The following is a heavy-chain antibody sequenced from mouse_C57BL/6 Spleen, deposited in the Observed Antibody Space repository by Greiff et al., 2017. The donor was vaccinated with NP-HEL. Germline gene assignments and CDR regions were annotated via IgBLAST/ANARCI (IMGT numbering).Heavy chain of an antibody. CDR1: GYAFSSSW. V-gene: IGHV1-82*01. CDR2: IYPGDGDT. Sequence: VKLMESGPELVKPGASVKISCKASGYAFSSSWMNWVKQRPGKGLEWIGRIYPGDGDTNYNGKFKGKATLTADKSSSTAYMQLSSLTSEDSAVYFCARAPNGDWYFDVWGTGTTVTVSS. J-gene: IGHJ1*03. CDR3: ARAPNGDWYFDV. D-gene: IGHD4-1*01.